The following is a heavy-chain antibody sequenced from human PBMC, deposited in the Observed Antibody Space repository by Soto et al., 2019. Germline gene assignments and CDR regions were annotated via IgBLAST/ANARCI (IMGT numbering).Heavy chain of an antibody. CDR2: ISYDGSNK. V-gene: IGHV3-30*18. CDR1: GFTFSSYG. J-gene: IGHJ4*02. D-gene: IGHD1-7*01. CDR3: AKDGGNYVPNFDY. Sequence: QVQLVESGGGVVQPGRSLRLSCAASGFTFSSYGMHWVRQAPGQGLEWVAVISYDGSNKYYADSVKGRFTISRDNSKNTLYLQMNSLRAEDTAVYYCAKDGGNYVPNFDYWGQGTLVTVSS.